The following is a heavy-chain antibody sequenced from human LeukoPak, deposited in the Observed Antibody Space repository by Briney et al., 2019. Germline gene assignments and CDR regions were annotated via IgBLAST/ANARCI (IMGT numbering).Heavy chain of an antibody. D-gene: IGHD2-15*01. Sequence: GGSLRLSCAASGFTFRNYWMGWVRQAPGKGLEWVANTKPDGSAEYYADSVRGRFTTSRDNANNFLYLQMNSLRAEDTAVCCARDGGLNTNFDYWGQGTLVTVSS. CDR3: ARDGGLNTNFDY. V-gene: IGHV3-7*01. J-gene: IGHJ4*02. CDR2: TKPDGSAE. CDR1: GFTFRNYW.